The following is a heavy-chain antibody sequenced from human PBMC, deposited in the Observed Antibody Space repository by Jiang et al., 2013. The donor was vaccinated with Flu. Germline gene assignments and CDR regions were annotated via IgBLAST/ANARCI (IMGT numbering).Heavy chain of an antibody. J-gene: IGHJ4*02. V-gene: IGHV3-30*04. CDR1: GFTLGSYT. Sequence: PGRSLRLSCGVSGFTLGSYTMRLGPPGSRQGLQWVAVISYDGKNNYHAESVRGRFSISRNNPKNSLYLQMNSLRTEDTAVYYCARDRGGFNTDWSFDYWGQGTLVTVSS. CDR3: ARDRGGFNTDWSFDY. D-gene: IGHD3-9*01. CDR2: ISYDGKNN.